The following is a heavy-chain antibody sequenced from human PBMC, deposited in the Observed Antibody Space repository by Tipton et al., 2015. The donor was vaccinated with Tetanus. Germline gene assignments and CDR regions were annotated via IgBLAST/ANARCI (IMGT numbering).Heavy chain of an antibody. V-gene: IGHV4-59*06. D-gene: IGHD5-24*01. J-gene: IGHJ5*02. Sequence: TLSLTCAVSGGSFGTFYWSWIRQTPGKGLKWIGYIYYSGSTFYNPSLKSRVTISVDTSNNQFSLRLSSVTAADTAVYYCARDQGGGRVARLNWFGPWGQGTLVTVSS. CDR1: GGSFGTFY. CDR3: ARDQGGGRVARLNWFGP. CDR2: IYYSGST.